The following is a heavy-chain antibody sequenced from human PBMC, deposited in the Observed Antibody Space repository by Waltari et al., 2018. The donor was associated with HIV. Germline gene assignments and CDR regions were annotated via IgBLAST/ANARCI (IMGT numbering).Heavy chain of an antibody. V-gene: IGHV3-33*01. Sequence: QEQLVESGGGVVQPGRSLRLYCAASGITFSSYGMHWVRRAPGKGLEWVAVIWYDGGNKYYADSVKGRFTISRDNSKNTLYLQMNSLRAEDTAVYYCARDPWDIAADLYYYYGMDVWGQGTTVTVSS. J-gene: IGHJ6*02. CDR3: ARDPWDIAADLYYYYGMDV. CDR1: GITFSSYG. CDR2: IWYDGGNK. D-gene: IGHD6-13*01.